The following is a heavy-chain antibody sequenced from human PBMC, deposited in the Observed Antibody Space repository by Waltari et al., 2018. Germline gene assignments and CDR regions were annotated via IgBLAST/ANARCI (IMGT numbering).Heavy chain of an antibody. Sequence: QLQLQESGPGLGKPSETQSLTCTVSGGSISTYYNWGWIRQPPGKGLEWMGNMQYRGSTFYNPSLKSRVTISLDTSKNQFSLRLSSVGAADTAVYFCGRIAFGDDGGYFQHWGQGTLVTVSS. D-gene: IGHD4-17*01. CDR3: GRIAFGDDGGYFQH. J-gene: IGHJ1*01. V-gene: IGHV4-39*01. CDR2: MQYRGST. CDR1: GGSISTYYN.